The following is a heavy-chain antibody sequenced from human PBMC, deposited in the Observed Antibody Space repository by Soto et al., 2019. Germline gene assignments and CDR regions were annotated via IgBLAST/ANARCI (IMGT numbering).Heavy chain of an antibody. Sequence: PSETLSLPCSVSGGPISSFTYYWGWIRQPPGKVLEWIGTAYYNENTYYNPSLKSRVTITVDTATNQCSRNLRSVSAADTAMYFCARRERPYGSPGWFDPWGPGTMVTFSS. D-gene: IGHD1-1*01. CDR1: GGPISSFTYY. CDR2: AYYNENT. CDR3: ARRERPYGSPGWFDP. V-gene: IGHV4-39*01. J-gene: IGHJ5*02.